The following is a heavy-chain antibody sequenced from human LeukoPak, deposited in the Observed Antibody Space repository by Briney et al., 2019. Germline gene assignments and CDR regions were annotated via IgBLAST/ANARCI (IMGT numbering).Heavy chain of an antibody. J-gene: IGHJ4*02. D-gene: IGHD2-21*01. CDR2: MNPNSGNT. CDR1: GYTFTTYD. Sequence: ASVKVSCKASGYTFTTYDINWVRQAPGQGLEWVAWMNPNSGNTGYAQKFQGRVTMTRNTSISTAYMELSSLRSEDTAVYYCARVAGNCGGDCYRLVYWGQGTLVTVAS. CDR3: ARVAGNCGGDCYRLVY. V-gene: IGHV1-8*01.